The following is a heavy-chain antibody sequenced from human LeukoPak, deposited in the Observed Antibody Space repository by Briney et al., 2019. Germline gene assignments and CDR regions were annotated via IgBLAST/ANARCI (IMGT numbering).Heavy chain of an antibody. J-gene: IGHJ2*01. CDR1: GGSISTYY. V-gene: IGHV4-59*01. D-gene: IGHD6-19*01. Sequence: PSETLSLTCTVSGGSISTYYFSWIRQFPGKGLEWIGSIDYSGSTNDNPSLKSRVTMSIDTSQTQFSLRLSSVAAADTAVYYCARQWTTVAPYWYFDPWGRGTLVTVS. CDR3: ARQWTTVAPYWYFDP. CDR2: IDYSGST.